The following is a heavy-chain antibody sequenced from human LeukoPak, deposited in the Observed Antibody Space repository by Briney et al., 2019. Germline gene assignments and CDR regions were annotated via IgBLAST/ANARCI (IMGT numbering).Heavy chain of an antibody. J-gene: IGHJ3*02. CDR3: ARERWDGSGSYYDAFDI. D-gene: IGHD3-10*01. CDR2: ISSSSSTI. V-gene: IGHV3-11*04. CDR1: GFTFSYYY. Sequence: PGGSLRLSCAASGFTFSYYYMSWIRQAPGKGLEWVSYISSSSSTIYYADSVKGRFTISRDNAKNSLYLQMNSLRAEDTAVYYCARERWDGSGSYYDAFDIWGQGTMVTVSS.